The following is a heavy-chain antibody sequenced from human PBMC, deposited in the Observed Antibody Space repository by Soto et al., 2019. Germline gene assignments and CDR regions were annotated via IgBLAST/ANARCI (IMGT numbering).Heavy chain of an antibody. CDR2: IYYSGST. Sequence: QVQLQESGPGLVKPSQTLSLTCTVSGGSISSGGYYWSWIRQHPGKGLEWIGYIYYSGSTYYNPSLKSRVTISVDTSKNQFSLKLSSVTAADTAVYYCARDRYYYGSGSYPLDYYYGMDVWGQGTTVTVSS. CDR3: ARDRYYYGSGSYPLDYYYGMDV. CDR1: GGSISSGGYY. V-gene: IGHV4-31*03. J-gene: IGHJ6*02. D-gene: IGHD3-10*01.